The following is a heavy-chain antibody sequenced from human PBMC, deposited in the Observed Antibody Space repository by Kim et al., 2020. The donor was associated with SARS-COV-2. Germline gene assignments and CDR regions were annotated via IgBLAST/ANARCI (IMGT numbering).Heavy chain of an antibody. D-gene: IGHD4-17*01. J-gene: IGHJ5*02. Sequence: NPSLKSRVTISVDTSKNQFSLKLSSVTAADTAVYYCARTTTSRTTRWFDPWGQGTLVTVSS. V-gene: IGHV4-31*02. CDR3: ARTTTSRTTRWFDP.